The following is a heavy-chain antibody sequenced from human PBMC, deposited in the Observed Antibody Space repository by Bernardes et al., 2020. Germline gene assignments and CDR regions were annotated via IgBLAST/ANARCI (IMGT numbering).Heavy chain of an antibody. J-gene: IGHJ1*01. CDR2: IYGGGIT. CDR1: GFTFSNAW. Sequence: GGSLRLSCAASGFTFSNAWLSWVRQAPGKGLEWVSVIYGGGITYYADSVKGRFTISRDNSKNTLYLQINSLRAEDTAVYYCARASNAEYFHYWGPGTLVTVSS. V-gene: IGHV3-53*01. CDR3: ARASNAEYFHY. D-gene: IGHD6-6*01.